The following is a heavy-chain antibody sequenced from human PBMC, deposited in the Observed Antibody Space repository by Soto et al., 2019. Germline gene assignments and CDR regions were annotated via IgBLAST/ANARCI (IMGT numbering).Heavy chain of an antibody. V-gene: IGHV1-46*01. Sequence: GASVKVSCKASGYTFTSYYMHWVRQAPGQGLEWMGIINPSGGSTSYAQKFQGRVTMTRDTSTSTVYMELSSLRSEDTAVYYCARDAIVVDTATQVNFYYYYGTDVWGQGTTVTVSS. CDR1: GYTFTSYY. J-gene: IGHJ6*02. D-gene: IGHD5-18*01. CDR3: ARDAIVVDTATQVNFYYYYGTDV. CDR2: INPSGGST.